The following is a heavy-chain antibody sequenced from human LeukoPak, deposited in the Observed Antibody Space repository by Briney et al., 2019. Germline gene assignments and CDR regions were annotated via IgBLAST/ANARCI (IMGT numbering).Heavy chain of an antibody. CDR1: GGSFSGFY. V-gene: IGHV4-34*01. CDR3: ARGALQYYYYYMDV. Sequence: PSETLSLTCAVYGGSFSGFYWSWIRQPPGKGLEWIGEISHSGSTTYNPSLKSRVTISIDTSKNQFSLKLSSVTAADTAVYYCARGALQYYYYYMDVWGKGTTVTVSS. D-gene: IGHD4-11*01. J-gene: IGHJ6*03. CDR2: ISHSGST.